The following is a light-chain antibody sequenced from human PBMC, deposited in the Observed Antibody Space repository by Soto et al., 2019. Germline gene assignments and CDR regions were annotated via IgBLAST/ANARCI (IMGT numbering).Light chain of an antibody. CDR3: HQYGRSASSIT. CDR1: QSVRSGH. CDR2: DAS. Sequence: ESVLTQSPGTLSLSPGDRATFSCRASQSVRSGHLAWYQQKPGQAPRLVIYDASTRATGIPDRFSGGGSGTDFTLTISRVEPEDFAVYYCHQYGRSASSITFGPGTKVEIK. J-gene: IGKJ3*01. V-gene: IGKV3-20*01.